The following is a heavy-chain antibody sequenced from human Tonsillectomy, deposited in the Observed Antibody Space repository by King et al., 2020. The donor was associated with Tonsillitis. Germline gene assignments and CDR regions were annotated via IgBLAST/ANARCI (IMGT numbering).Heavy chain of an antibody. D-gene: IGHD5-12*01. CDR2: ISYGGGNK. V-gene: IGHV3-30-3*01. CDR3: VGWLDYDFGMDV. CDR1: GFTFSGYA. J-gene: IGHJ6*02. Sequence: VQLVESGGGVVQPGRSLRLSCAASGFTFSGYAMHWVRQAPGKGLEWVAVISYGGGNKYYAYSVKGRFTISSDNSKHTLYLQMDSLRAEDTAVYYCVGWLDYDFGMDVWGQGTTVTVSS.